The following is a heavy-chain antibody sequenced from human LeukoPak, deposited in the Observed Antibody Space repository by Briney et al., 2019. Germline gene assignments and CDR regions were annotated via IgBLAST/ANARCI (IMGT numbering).Heavy chain of an antibody. CDR2: ISYDGSNK. CDR3: ARVGDSGAVAHGMDV. Sequence: GGSPRLSCAASGFTFSSYAMHWVRQAPGKGLEWVAVISYDGSNKYYADSVKGRFTISRDNSKNTLYLQMNSLRAEDTAVYYCARVGDSGAVAHGMDVWGQGTTVTVSS. V-gene: IGHV3-30-3*01. D-gene: IGHD6-19*01. CDR1: GFTFSSYA. J-gene: IGHJ6*02.